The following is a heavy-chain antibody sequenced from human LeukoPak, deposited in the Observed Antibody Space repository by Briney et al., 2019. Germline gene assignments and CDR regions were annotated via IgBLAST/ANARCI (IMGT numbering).Heavy chain of an antibody. V-gene: IGHV3-21*01. Sequence: GGSLRLSCAASGFTFSSYSMNWGRQAPGKGLEWVSSISSSSSYIYYADSVKGRFTISRDNAKNSLYLQMNSLRAEDTAVYYCARDLDYGDPSDYWGQGTLVTVSS. J-gene: IGHJ4*02. D-gene: IGHD4-17*01. CDR2: ISSSSSYI. CDR3: ARDLDYGDPSDY. CDR1: GFTFSSYS.